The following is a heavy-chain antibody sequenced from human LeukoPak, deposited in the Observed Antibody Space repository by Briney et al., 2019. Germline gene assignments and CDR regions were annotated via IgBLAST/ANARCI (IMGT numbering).Heavy chain of an antibody. CDR1: GGSISSSSYY. V-gene: IGHV4-39*07. CDR2: IYYSGST. Sequence: SETLSLTCTVSGGSISSSSYYWGWIRQPPGKGLEWIGTIYYSGSTYYNPSLKSRVTISVDTSKNQFSLKLSSVTAADTAVYYCASGRSRWGYDILTGYYRYWGQGTLVTVSS. J-gene: IGHJ4*02. D-gene: IGHD3-9*01. CDR3: ASGRSRWGYDILTGYYRY.